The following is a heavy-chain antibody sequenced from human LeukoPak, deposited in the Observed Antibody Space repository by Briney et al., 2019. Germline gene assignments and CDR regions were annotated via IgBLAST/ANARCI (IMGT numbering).Heavy chain of an antibody. CDR2: ISSSSSYI. J-gene: IGHJ4*02. CDR1: GFTFSSYS. D-gene: IGHD3-3*01. V-gene: IGHV3-21*01. Sequence: PGGSLRLSCAASGFTFSSYSMNWVRQAPGKGLEWVSSISSSSSYIYYADSVRGRFTISRDNTKNSLYLQMSSLRAEDTAVYYCATDRGWRTSGYYLYYFEYWGQGTLATFSS. CDR3: ATDRGWRTSGYYLYYFEY.